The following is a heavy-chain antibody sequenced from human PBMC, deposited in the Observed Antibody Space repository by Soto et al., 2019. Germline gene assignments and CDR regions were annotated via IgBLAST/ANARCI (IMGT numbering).Heavy chain of an antibody. CDR3: VRDRGWSQYDY. J-gene: IGHJ4*02. D-gene: IGHD2-15*01. CDR2: MYSDATST. CDR1: GFTFSSSW. Sequence: PGGSLRLACAASGFTFSSSWMHWVRQAPGKGLVWVSRMYSDATSTKYADSVKGRFTISRDNTKNTLYLQMNSLRAEDTAVYYCVRDRGWSQYDYWAQRTLVTVSS. V-gene: IGHV3-74*03.